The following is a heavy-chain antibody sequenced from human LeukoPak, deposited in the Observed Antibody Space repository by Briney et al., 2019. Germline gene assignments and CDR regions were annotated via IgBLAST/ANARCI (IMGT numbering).Heavy chain of an antibody. CDR1: GYTFTSYG. CDR3: ARYSGYSVQNWFDP. V-gene: IGHV1-18*01. J-gene: IGHJ5*02. Sequence: ASVKVSCTASGYTFTSYGISWVRQAPGQGLEWMGWISAYNGNTNYAQKLQGRVTMTTDTSTSTAYMELRSLRSDDTAVYYCARYSGYSVQNWFDPWGQGTLVTVSS. D-gene: IGHD5/OR15-5a*01. CDR2: ISAYNGNT.